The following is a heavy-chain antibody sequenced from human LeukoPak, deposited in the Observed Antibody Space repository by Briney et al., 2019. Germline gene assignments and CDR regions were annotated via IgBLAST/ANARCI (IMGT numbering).Heavy chain of an antibody. V-gene: IGHV4-39*01. Sequence: PSETLSLTCVVSGGSISSSHHYWGWIRQPPGKGLEWIGTIYSTGSTYYNPSLRTRVTISVDTSKNQFSLKLSSVTAADTAVYYCARVIRTTGYYSNPKSGSFDFWGQGTLVTVSS. D-gene: IGHD3-9*01. J-gene: IGHJ4*02. CDR1: GGSISSSHHY. CDR3: ARVIRTTGYYSNPKSGSFDF. CDR2: IYSTGST.